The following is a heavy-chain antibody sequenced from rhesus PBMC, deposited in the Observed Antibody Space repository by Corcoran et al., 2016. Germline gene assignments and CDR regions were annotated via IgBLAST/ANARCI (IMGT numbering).Heavy chain of an antibody. CDR1: GGSISGYYY. CDR3: ARDDYGSNVAFDF. V-gene: IGHV4-73*01. D-gene: IGHD4-29*01. CDR2: IAGNSAST. Sequence: VKLQQWGEGLVKPSETLSLTCAVSGGSISGYYYWSWIRQVPGQGLEWIGNIAGNSASTNYNPSLKNRVTMSKDTSKNQFSLKLSSATAADTAVYYCARDDYGSNVAFDFWGQGLRVTVSS. J-gene: IGHJ3*01.